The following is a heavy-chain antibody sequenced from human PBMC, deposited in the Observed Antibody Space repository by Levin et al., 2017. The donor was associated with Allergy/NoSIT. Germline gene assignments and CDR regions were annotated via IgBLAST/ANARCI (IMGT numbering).Heavy chain of an antibody. Sequence: PGGSLRLSCAASGFTFSSYAMSWVRQAPGKGLEWVSAISGSGGSTYYADSVKGRFTISRDNSKNTLYLQMNSLRAEDTAVYYCGNPAPSGYCSGGSCYDAPSTNWFDPWGQGTLVTVSS. CDR1: GFTFSSYA. V-gene: IGHV3-23*01. J-gene: IGHJ5*02. D-gene: IGHD2-15*01. CDR2: ISGSGGST. CDR3: GNPAPSGYCSGGSCYDAPSTNWFDP.